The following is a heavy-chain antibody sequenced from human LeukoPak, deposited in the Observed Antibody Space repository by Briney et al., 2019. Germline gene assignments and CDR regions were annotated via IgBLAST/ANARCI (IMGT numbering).Heavy chain of an antibody. CDR3: ARELSGGYFDS. CDR2: INPSGGST. Sequence: GASVKVSYKSSGYTFTMYYMSWVRQAPGQGLEWMGIINPSGGSTNYAQKFRGRVTTTRDTSTTTVYMELSSLRSEDTAVYYCARELSGGYFDSWGQETLVAVSS. D-gene: IGHD2-8*02. CDR1: GYTFTMYY. V-gene: IGHV1-46*01. J-gene: IGHJ4*02.